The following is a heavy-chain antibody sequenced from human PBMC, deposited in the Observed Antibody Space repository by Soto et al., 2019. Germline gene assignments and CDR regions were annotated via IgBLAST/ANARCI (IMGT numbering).Heavy chain of an antibody. CDR2: ISGSGGST. CDR1: GFTFSSYA. Sequence: GGSLRLSCAASGFTFSSYAMSWVRQAPGKGLEWVSAISGSGGSTYYADSVKGRFTISRDNSKNTLYLQMNSLRAEDTAVYYCAKYSSSWYKGRYFDYWGQGTLVTVSS. D-gene: IGHD6-13*01. V-gene: IGHV3-23*01. J-gene: IGHJ4*02. CDR3: AKYSSSWYKGRYFDY.